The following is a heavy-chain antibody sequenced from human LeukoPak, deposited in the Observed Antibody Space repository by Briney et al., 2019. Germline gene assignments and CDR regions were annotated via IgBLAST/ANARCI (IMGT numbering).Heavy chain of an antibody. CDR3: AKYGSSWSHFDY. J-gene: IGHJ4*02. D-gene: IGHD6-13*01. V-gene: IGHV3-23*01. Sequence: GGSLRLSCVGSGFTFSNNAMSWVRQAPGKGLEWVSTITASADRITYADSVKGRFTISRDNSKNTLYLQMNSLRAEDTAVYYCAKYGSSWSHFDYWGQGTLVTVSS. CDR2: ITASADRI. CDR1: GFTFSNNA.